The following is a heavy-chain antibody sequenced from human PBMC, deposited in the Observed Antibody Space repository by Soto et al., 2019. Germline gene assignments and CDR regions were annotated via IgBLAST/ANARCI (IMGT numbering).Heavy chain of an antibody. CDR1: GGSVSSGSYY. Sequence: PSETLSLTCTVSGGSVSSGSYYWSWIRQPPGKGLEWIGYIYYSGSTNYNPSLKSRVTISVDTSKNQFSLKLSSVTAADTAVYYCARVAPLLDSSGYYGTPGYFDYWGQGTLVTVSS. CDR3: ARVAPLLDSSGYYGTPGYFDY. D-gene: IGHD3-22*01. J-gene: IGHJ4*02. CDR2: IYYSGST. V-gene: IGHV4-61*01.